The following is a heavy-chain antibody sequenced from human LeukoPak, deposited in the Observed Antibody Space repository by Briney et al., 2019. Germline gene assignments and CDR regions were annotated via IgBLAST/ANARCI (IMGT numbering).Heavy chain of an antibody. CDR2: FDPEDGET. Sequence: GASVKVSCKVSGYTLTELSMHWVRQAPGKGLEWMGGFDPEDGETIYAQKFQGRVTMTEDTSTDTAYMELSSMRSEDTAVYYCATVFLWPYDSSGRISDYWGQGTLVTVSS. D-gene: IGHD3-22*01. CDR1: GYTLTELS. CDR3: ATVFLWPYDSSGRISDY. V-gene: IGHV1-24*01. J-gene: IGHJ4*02.